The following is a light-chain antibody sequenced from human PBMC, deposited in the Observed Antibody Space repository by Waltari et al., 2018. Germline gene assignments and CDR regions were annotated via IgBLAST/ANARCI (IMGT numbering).Light chain of an antibody. CDR2: AAS. J-gene: IGKJ1*01. CDR3: QQLQT. CDR1: QGISSY. V-gene: IGKV1-9*01. Sequence: DIQLTQSPSFLSASVGDRVTITCRASQGISSYLAWYQQKRGKAPKLLIYAASTLQSGVPSRFSGSGSGTEFTLTISSLQPEDFATYYCQQLQTFGQGTKVEIK.